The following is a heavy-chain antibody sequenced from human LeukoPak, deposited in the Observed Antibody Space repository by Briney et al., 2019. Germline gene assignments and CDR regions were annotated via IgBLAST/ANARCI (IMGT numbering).Heavy chain of an antibody. CDR3: AKDPRYCSSTSCYLV. CDR1: GFTFSSYA. Sequence: GGSLRLSCAASGFTFSSYAMSWVRQAPGKGLEWVSAISGSGGSTYYADSVKGRFTISRDNSKYTLYLQMNSLRAEDTAVYYCAKDPRYCSSTSCYLVWGQGTLVTVSS. D-gene: IGHD2-2*01. J-gene: IGHJ4*02. V-gene: IGHV3-23*01. CDR2: ISGSGGST.